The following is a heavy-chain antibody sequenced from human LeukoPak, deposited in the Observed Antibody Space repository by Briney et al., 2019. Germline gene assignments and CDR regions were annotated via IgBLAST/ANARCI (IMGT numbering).Heavy chain of an antibody. J-gene: IGHJ4*02. D-gene: IGHD3-10*01. CDR1: GGSISSYY. V-gene: IGHV4-59*08. Sequence: PSETLSLTCTVSGGSISSYYWSWIRQPPGKGLEWIGYIYYSGSTNYNPSLKSRVTISVDTSKNQFSLKLSSVTAADTAVYYCARQGYYGSGSYYVDYWGQGTLVTVSS. CDR2: IYYSGST. CDR3: ARQGYYGSGSYYVDY.